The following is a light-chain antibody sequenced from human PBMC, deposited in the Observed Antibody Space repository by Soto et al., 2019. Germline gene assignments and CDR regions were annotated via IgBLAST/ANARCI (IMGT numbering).Light chain of an antibody. Sequence: QSALTQPASVSGSPGQSITISCTGTSSGVGGYNYVSWYQQHPGKAPKLMIYEVSNRPSGVSNRFSGSKSGNTASLTISGLQADDEADYYCSSYTRSILLFGGGTKVTVL. CDR3: SSYTRSILL. CDR1: SSGVGGYNY. CDR2: EVS. V-gene: IGLV2-14*01. J-gene: IGLJ2*01.